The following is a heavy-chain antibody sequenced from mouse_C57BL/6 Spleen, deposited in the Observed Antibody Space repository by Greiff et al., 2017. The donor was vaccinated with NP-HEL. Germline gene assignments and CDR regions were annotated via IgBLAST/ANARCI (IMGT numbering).Heavy chain of an antibody. Sequence: VQLQESGAELARPGASVKMSCKASGYTFTSYTMHWVKQRPGQGLEWIGYINPSSGYTKYNQKFKDKATLTADKSSSTAYMQLSSLTSEDSAVYYCARYYDYSFDYWGQGTTLTVSS. CDR3: ARYYDYSFDY. J-gene: IGHJ2*01. D-gene: IGHD2-4*01. CDR2: INPSSGYT. CDR1: GYTFTSYT. V-gene: IGHV1-4*01.